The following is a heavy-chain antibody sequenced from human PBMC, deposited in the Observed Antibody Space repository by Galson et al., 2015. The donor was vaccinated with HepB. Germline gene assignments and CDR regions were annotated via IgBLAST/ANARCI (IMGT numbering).Heavy chain of an antibody. J-gene: IGHJ4*02. V-gene: IGHV1-2*04. Sequence: SVKVSCKASGYTFTDYYINWVRRAPGQGLEWMGWIKTKSGGTNYAQKFQGWVTMTRDTSTNTAYMELSRLTSDATGVYYCARVGNSTTYGYWGQGTLVTVSS. CDR1: GYTFTDYY. D-gene: IGHD3-10*01. CDR3: ARVGNSTTYGY. CDR2: IKTKSGGT.